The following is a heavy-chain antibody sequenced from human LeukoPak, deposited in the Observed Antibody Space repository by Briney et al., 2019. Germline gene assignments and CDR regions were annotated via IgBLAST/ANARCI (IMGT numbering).Heavy chain of an antibody. V-gene: IGHV4-4*07. Sequence: SETLSLTCTVSGGSISSYYWGWIRQPAGKGLEWIGRIYTSGSTNYNPSLKSRVTMSVDTSKNQFSLKLSSVTAADTAVYYCARQGSSWYDNWFDPWGQGTLVTVSS. CDR3: ARQGSSWYDNWFDP. J-gene: IGHJ5*02. CDR2: IYTSGST. D-gene: IGHD6-13*01. CDR1: GGSISSYY.